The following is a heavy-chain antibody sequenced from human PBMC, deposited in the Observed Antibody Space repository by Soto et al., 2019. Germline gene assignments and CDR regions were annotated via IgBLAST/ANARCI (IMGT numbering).Heavy chain of an antibody. CDR1: GGSISSSSYY. CDR3: ARGPPENSNTWSPRPDY. D-gene: IGHD6-13*01. J-gene: IGHJ4*02. CDR2: IYYSGST. Sequence: PSETLSLTCTVSGGSISSSSYYWGWIRQPPGKGLEWIGSIYYSGSTYYNPSLKSRVTISVDTSKNQFSLKLSSVTAADTVVYYCARGPPENSNTWSPRPDYWGQGTLVTVSS. V-gene: IGHV4-39*01.